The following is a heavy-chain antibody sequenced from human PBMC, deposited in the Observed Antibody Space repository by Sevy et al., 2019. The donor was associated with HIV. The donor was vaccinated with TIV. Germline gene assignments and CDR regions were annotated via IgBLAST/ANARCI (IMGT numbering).Heavy chain of an antibody. J-gene: IGHJ4*02. D-gene: IGHD3-22*01. CDR1: GFTFSSYA. CDR2: ISGSGGST. V-gene: IGHV3-23*01. CDR3: AKDLQYYYDSSGYFDY. Sequence: GGSLRLSCAASGFTFSSYAMSWVRQAPGKGLEWVSAISGSGGSTYYADSVKGRFTISRDNSKNTLYLQMNSLRAEDTAIYYCAKDLQYYYDSSGYFDYWGQGTLVTVPS.